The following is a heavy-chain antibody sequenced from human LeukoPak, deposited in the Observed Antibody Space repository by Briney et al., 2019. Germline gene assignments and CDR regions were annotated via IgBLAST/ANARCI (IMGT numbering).Heavy chain of an antibody. V-gene: IGHV4-34*01. D-gene: IGHD2-2*01. CDR2: INHSGST. CDR3: ARYYCSSTICSHFDY. J-gene: IGHJ4*02. Sequence: PSETLSLTCAVYGGSFSGYYWSWIRQPPEKGLEWIGEINHSGSTNYNPSLKSRVTISVDTSKNQFSLKLSSVTAADTAVYYCARYYCSSTICSHFDYWGQGTLVTVSS. CDR1: GGSFSGYY.